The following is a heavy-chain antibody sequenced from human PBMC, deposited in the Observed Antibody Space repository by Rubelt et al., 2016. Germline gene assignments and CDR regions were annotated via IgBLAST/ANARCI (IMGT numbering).Heavy chain of an antibody. V-gene: IGHV4-61*07. CDR3: ARLEGSGYYYYYFDY. J-gene: IGHJ4*02. D-gene: IGHD3-22*01. Sequence: PPGKGLEWIGYIYYSGSTNYNPSLMSRVTISVDTSKNQFSLKLSSVTAADTAVYYCARLEGSGYYYYYFDYWGQGTLVTVSS. CDR2: IYYSGST.